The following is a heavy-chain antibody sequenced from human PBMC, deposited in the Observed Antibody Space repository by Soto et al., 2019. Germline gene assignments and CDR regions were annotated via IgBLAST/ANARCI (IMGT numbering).Heavy chain of an antibody. V-gene: IGHV3-23*01. CDR2: ISGSGGST. Sequence: PGGSLRLSCAASGFTFSSYAMSWVRQAPGKGLEWVSAISGSGGSTYYADSVKGRFTISRDNSKNTLYLQMNSLRAEDTAVYYCARDPPNYDFWSGLMAWFDPWGQGTLVTVSS. CDR1: GFTFSSYA. J-gene: IGHJ5*02. D-gene: IGHD3-3*01. CDR3: ARDPPNYDFWSGLMAWFDP.